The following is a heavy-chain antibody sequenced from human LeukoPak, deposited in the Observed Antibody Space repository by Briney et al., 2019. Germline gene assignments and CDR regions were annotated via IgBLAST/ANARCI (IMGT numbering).Heavy chain of an antibody. Sequence: GESLKISCKGSGYSFTSYWIGWVRQMPGKGLEWMGIIYPGDSDTRYSPSSQGQVTISADKSISTAYLQWSSLKASDTTMYYCAIKPDNWENWFDPWGQGTLVTVSS. CDR3: AIKPDNWENWFDP. CDR1: GYSFTSYW. D-gene: IGHD1-20*01. J-gene: IGHJ5*02. V-gene: IGHV5-51*01. CDR2: IYPGDSDT.